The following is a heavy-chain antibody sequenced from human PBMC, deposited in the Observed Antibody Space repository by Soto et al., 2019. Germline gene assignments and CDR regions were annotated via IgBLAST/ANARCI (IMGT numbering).Heavy chain of an antibody. J-gene: IGHJ6*03. CDR1: GFTFSSYW. D-gene: IGHD3-3*01. CDR3: ARSSEYYDFWSGYPYYYYYMDV. Sequence: EVQLVESGGGLVQPGGSLRLSCAASGFTFSSYWMSWVRQAPGKGLEWVANIKQDGSEKYYVDSVKGRFTISRDNAKNSLYLQMNSLRAEDTAVYYCARSSEYYDFWSGYPYYYYYMDVWAKGPRSPSP. V-gene: IGHV3-7*01. CDR2: IKQDGSEK.